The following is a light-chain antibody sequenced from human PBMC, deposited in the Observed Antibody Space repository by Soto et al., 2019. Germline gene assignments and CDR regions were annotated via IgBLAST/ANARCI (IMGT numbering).Light chain of an antibody. J-gene: IGKJ2*01. CDR3: MQGTHWPPYT. CDR2: KVS. CDR1: QSLVNGAGNTY. Sequence: DVVLTQAALSLPVTLGQPASISCRSSQSLVNGAGNTYLNWFHQRPGQSPRRLIYKVSNRDSGVPDRFSGSGSGTDFTLKISRVEAEDIGVYYCMQGTHWPPYTFGQGTKLEIK. V-gene: IGKV2-30*01.